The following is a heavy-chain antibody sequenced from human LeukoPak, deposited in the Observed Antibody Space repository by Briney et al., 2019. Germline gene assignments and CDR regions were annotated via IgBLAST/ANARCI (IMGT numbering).Heavy chain of an antibody. CDR3: ARGRGVKSRITFIVRGRWFDP. J-gene: IGHJ5*02. D-gene: IGHD3-22*01. Sequence: PSETLSLTCTVSGGSISSSSYFWGWIRQSPGKGLEWIGEIDHSGSTNYNPSLKSRVTISVDTSKNHFSLKLSSVTAADTAVYYCARGRGVKSRITFIVRGRWFDPWGQGTLVTVSS. V-gene: IGHV4-39*02. CDR1: GGSISSSSYF. CDR2: IDHSGST.